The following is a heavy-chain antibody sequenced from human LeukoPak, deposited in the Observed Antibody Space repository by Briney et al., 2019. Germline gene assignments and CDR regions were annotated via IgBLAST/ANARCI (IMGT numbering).Heavy chain of an antibody. CDR1: GGSISNYY. Sequence: RPSETLSLTCTVSGGSISNYYWSWIRQPPGKGLEWIGYIYYSGSTKYNPSLKSRVTISVDTSKNQFSLKLSSVTAADTAVYYCAGNYDSSGYYYYLDYWGQGTLVTVSS. CDR2: IYYSGST. D-gene: IGHD3-22*01. CDR3: AGNYDSSGYYYYLDY. V-gene: IGHV4-59*01. J-gene: IGHJ4*02.